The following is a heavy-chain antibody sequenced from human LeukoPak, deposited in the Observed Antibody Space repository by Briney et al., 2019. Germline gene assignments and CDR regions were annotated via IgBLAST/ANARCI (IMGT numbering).Heavy chain of an antibody. CDR2: TYYRSKRYN. CDR3: ARDTGRAIPFDF. Sequence: SQTLSLTCALSGDIVSSNSAAWNWIRQSPSGGLEWLGRTYYRSKRYNDYAVSVKSRITINPDTSKNQFSLLLNSVTPEDTAVYYCARDTGRAIPFDFWGQGTLVTVSS. CDR1: GDIVSSNSAA. V-gene: IGHV6-1*01. J-gene: IGHJ4*02. D-gene: IGHD2-2*02.